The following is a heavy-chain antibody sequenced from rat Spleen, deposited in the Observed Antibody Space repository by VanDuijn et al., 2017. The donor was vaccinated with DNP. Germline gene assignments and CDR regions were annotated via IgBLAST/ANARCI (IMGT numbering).Heavy chain of an antibody. CDR1: GLTFSNHF. Sequence: EVQLVESGGGLVQPGRSLRLSCTVSGLTFSNHFMAWVRRSPTKGLEWVAKITYDGSSTYYRDSVKGRFTISRDNAKSTLYLQMDSLRSEDTATYYCTKIGAVGGTFDYWGQGVMVTVSS. CDR3: TKIGAVGGTFDY. CDR2: ITYDGSST. V-gene: IGHV5-20*01. D-gene: IGHD4-3*01. J-gene: IGHJ2*01.